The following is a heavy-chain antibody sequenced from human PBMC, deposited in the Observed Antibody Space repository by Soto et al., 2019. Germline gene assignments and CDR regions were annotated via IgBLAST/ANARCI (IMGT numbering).Heavy chain of an antibody. D-gene: IGHD5-12*01. J-gene: IGHJ4*02. CDR2: IVVGSGNT. V-gene: IGHV1-58*01. CDR1: GFTFTSSA. Sequence: ASVKVSCKASGFTFTSSAVQWVRQARGQRLEWIGWIVVGSGNTNYAQKFQERVTITRDMSTSTAYMELSSLRSEDTAVYYCARDSLPRRGYGDYWGQGTLVTVSS. CDR3: ARDSLPRRGYGDY.